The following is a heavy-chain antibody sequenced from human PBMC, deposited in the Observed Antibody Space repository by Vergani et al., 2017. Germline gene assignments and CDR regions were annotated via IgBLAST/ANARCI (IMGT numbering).Heavy chain of an antibody. CDR1: GFTFSSYA. CDR2: ISYDGSNK. CDR3: ARGPLGVDTAMDLDY. Sequence: QVQLVESGGGVVQPGRSLRLSCAASGFTFSSYAMHWVRQAPGKGLEWVAVISYDGSNKYYADSVKGRFTISRDNSKNTLYLQMNSLRAEDTAVYYCARGPLGVDTAMDLDYWGQGTLVTVSS. J-gene: IGHJ4*02. D-gene: IGHD5-18*01. V-gene: IGHV3-30-3*01.